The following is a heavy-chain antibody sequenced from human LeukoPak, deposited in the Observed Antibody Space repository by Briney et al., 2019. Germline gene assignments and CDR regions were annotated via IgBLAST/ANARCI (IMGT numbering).Heavy chain of an antibody. J-gene: IGHJ4*02. Sequence: PGGSLRLSCAASGFTVSSNYMSWVRQAPGKGLEWVSVIYSGGSTYYADSVKGRFTISRDNSKNTLHLQMNSLRVEDTAVYYCARASSGAATGTPAFDYWGQGTLVTVSS. CDR3: ARASSGAATGTPAFDY. V-gene: IGHV3-53*01. D-gene: IGHD6-13*01. CDR2: IYSGGST. CDR1: GFTVSSNY.